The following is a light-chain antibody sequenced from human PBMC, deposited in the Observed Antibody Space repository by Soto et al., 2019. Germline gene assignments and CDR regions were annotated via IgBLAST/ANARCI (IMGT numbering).Light chain of an antibody. V-gene: IGKV3-15*01. CDR3: QQYNTWLWT. J-gene: IGKJ1*01. CDR1: QSVNAN. CDR2: GAS. Sequence: EVVMTQSPATLSVSPGERATLSCRASQSVNANLAWYQQMPGQAPRLLLHGASNRATGIPAMFSGSGFGTEFIRTISSLQSEDCVVYYCQQYNTWLWTFGQGTKVEI.